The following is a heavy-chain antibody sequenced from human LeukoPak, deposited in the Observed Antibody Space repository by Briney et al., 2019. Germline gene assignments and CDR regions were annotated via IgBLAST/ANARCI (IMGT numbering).Heavy chain of an antibody. D-gene: IGHD3-22*01. CDR3: AKYDSGYGNLDY. CDR1: GFTFSSYA. Sequence: GGSLRLSCAASGFTFSSYAMSWVRQAPGKGLECVSAISGSGGSTYYADSVKGRFTISRDNSKNTLYLQMNSLRAEDTAVYYCAKYDSGYGNLDYWGQGTLVTVSS. CDR2: ISGSGGST. J-gene: IGHJ4*02. V-gene: IGHV3-23*01.